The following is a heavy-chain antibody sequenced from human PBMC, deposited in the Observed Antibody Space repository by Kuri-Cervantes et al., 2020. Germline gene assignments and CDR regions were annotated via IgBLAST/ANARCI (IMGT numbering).Heavy chain of an antibody. V-gene: IGHV4-34*01. D-gene: IGHD3-16*01. CDR2: INHXGRN. J-gene: IGHJ2*01. Sequence: WAVYGXSCRGXYWSWSRQPPRKGLEWIGXINHXGRNXYNPSLKSXVPLSVDTSKNXXSLKXSSVTAADTAVYYCSXDGARXRRRVXWYFDLWGRGTLVTVSS. CDR3: SXDGARXRRRVXWYFDL. CDR1: GXSCRGXY.